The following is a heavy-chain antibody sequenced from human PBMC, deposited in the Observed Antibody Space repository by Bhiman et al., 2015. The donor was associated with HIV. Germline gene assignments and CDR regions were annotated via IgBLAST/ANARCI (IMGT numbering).Heavy chain of an antibody. V-gene: IGHV3-66*02. CDR1: GFTVSTNY. CDR2: IYNSGGT. CDR3: ARNHRSSNWLGIFYYYMDV. Sequence: VQLVESGGGLVQPGGSLRLSCVVSGFTVSTNYISWVRQAPGKGLEWVSVIYNSGGTYYADSVRGRFTISRDNSKNTLYLQMDSLRIEDTAVYYCARNHRSSNWLGIFYYYMDVWGKGTTVTVSS. D-gene: IGHD4-11*01. J-gene: IGHJ6*03.